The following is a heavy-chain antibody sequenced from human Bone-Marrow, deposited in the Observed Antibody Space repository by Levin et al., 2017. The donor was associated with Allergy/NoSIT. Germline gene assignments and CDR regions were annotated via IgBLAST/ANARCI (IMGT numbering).Heavy chain of an antibody. V-gene: IGHV1-69*04. Sequence: KISCKASGGTFSSYAISWVRQAPGQGLEWMGRIIPILGIANYAQKFQGRVTITADKSTSTAYMELSSLRSEDTAVYYCLYSGYDPVDYWGQGTLVTVSS. J-gene: IGHJ4*02. CDR3: LYSGYDPVDY. CDR2: IIPILGIA. CDR1: GGTFSSYA. D-gene: IGHD5-12*01.